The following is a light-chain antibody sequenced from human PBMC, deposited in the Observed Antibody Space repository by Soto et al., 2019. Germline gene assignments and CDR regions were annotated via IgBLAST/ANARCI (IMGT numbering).Light chain of an antibody. Sequence: QSVLTQPPAASGTPGQKVTVSCSGSSSNIGPNAVNWYQQLPGTAPKLLLYNNNQRPSGVSDRFSGSKSGTSASLAISGLQSDDEADYHCAAWDDSLNGLVFGTGTKV. CDR2: NNN. CDR3: AAWDDSLNGLV. CDR1: SSNIGPNA. V-gene: IGLV1-44*01. J-gene: IGLJ1*01.